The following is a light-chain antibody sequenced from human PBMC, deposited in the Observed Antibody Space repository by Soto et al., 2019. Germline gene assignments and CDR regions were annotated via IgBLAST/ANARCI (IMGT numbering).Light chain of an antibody. J-gene: IGKJ1*01. CDR1: QSVSSSY. Sequence: EIVLTQSPGTLSLSPGERATLSCRASQSVSSSYLAWYQQKSGQAPRLLIYDVSNRATGTPARFSGSGSGTDFTLTISSLEPEDFAVYYCQQRSNWPRTFGQGTKVDTK. V-gene: IGKV3-11*01. CDR3: QQRSNWPRT. CDR2: DVS.